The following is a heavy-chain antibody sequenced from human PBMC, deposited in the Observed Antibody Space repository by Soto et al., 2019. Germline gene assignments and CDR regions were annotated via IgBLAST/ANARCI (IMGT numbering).Heavy chain of an antibody. CDR1: GGTFSSYA. J-gene: IGHJ4*02. D-gene: IGHD2-15*01. CDR3: ARDRSGVSGGFDY. CDR2: IIPIFGTA. V-gene: IGHV1-69*13. Sequence: ASVKVSFKASGGTFSSYAISWVRQAPGQGLEWMGGIIPIFGTANYAQKFQGRVTITADESTSTAYMELSSLRSEDTAVYYCARDRSGVSGGFDYWGQGTLVTVSS.